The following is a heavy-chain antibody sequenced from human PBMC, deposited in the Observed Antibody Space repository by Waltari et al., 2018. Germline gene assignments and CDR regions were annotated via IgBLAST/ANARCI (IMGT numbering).Heavy chain of an antibody. CDR2: SNPNSGGT. J-gene: IGHJ4*02. D-gene: IGHD2-15*01. CDR1: GYTFPGSY. V-gene: IGHV1-2*02. Sequence: QIQLVQSGAEVKKHGPSVKVPCTASGYTFPGSYMHWRRQAPGQGREWMGWSNPNSGGTNYAQKFQGRVTRTRDTSISTAYMELSRLRSDDTAVYYCARADIVVGMTHWGQGTLVTVSS. CDR3: ARADIVVGMTH.